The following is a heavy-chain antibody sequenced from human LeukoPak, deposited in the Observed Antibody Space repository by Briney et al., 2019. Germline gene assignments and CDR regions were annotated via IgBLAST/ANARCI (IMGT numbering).Heavy chain of an antibody. J-gene: IGHJ1*01. Sequence: PGGSLRLSCAVSGFTVSTNHMSWVRQAPGKGLEWISYISHTGSLTYYADSVKGRFTISRDNAKNFLYLQMNSLRVEDTGIYYCSSYCSEGTCYGYFHHWGQGTLVSVSS. CDR3: SSYCSEGTCYGYFHH. CDR1: GFTVSTNH. V-gene: IGHV3-11*01. CDR2: ISHTGSLT. D-gene: IGHD2-15*01.